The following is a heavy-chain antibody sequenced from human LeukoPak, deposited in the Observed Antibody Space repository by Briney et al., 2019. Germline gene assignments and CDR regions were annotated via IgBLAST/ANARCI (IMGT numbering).Heavy chain of an antibody. V-gene: IGHV4-34*01. J-gene: IGHJ4*02. Sequence: KPSETLSLTCAVYGGSFSGYYWSWIRQPPGKGLEWIGEINHSGSTNYNPSLKSRVTISVDTSKNQFSLKLHSVTAADTAVYYCARVPRSSSSVDYWGQGTLVTVSS. CDR1: GGSFSGYY. D-gene: IGHD6-6*01. CDR3: ARVPRSSSSVDY. CDR2: INHSGST.